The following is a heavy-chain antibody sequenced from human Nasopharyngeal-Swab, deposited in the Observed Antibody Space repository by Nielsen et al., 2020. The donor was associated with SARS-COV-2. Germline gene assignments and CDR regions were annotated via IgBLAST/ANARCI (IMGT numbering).Heavy chain of an antibody. Sequence: GGSLRLSCKGSGYSFTSYWISWVRQMPGKGLEWMGRIDPSDSYTNYSPSFQGHVTISADKSISTAYLQWSSLKASDTAMYYCARQDRYGSGSYGMDVWGQGTTVTVSS. V-gene: IGHV5-10-1*01. CDR2: IDPSDSYT. CDR3: ARQDRYGSGSYGMDV. D-gene: IGHD3-10*01. CDR1: GYSFTSYW. J-gene: IGHJ6*02.